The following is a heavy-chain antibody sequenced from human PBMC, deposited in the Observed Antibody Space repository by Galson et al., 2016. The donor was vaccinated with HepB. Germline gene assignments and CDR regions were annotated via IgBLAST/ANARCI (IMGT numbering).Heavy chain of an antibody. CDR3: VQGSNAPAV. D-gene: IGHD3-10*01. V-gene: IGHV3-30*03. Sequence: SLRLSCAASGLTFSDHYMDWVRQAPGKGLDWVAFISYDGRKRHYTDSVRGRFTISRDNSKNILYLQMNSLRAEDTALYYCVQGSNAPAVWGKGTPVTVST. CDR2: ISYDGRKR. J-gene: IGHJ6*04. CDR1: GLTFSDHY.